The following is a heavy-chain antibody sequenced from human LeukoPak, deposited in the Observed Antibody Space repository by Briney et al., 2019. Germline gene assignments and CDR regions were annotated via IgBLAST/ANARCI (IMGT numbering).Heavy chain of an antibody. J-gene: IGHJ4*02. Sequence: PGGSLRLSCAASGFTFSSHAMHWARQAPGKGLEWLTTISYDGSDKYYADSVKGRFTISRDNSKNTLFLQMNSLRPEGTGVFYCARDFLRGFDYWGQGTLVTVSS. D-gene: IGHD5-12*01. CDR2: ISYDGSDK. CDR1: GFTFSSHA. V-gene: IGHV3-30-3*01. CDR3: ARDFLRGFDY.